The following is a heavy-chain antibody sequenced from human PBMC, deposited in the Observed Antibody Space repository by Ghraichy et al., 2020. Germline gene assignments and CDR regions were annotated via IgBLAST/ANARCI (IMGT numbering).Heavy chain of an antibody. D-gene: IGHD6-6*01. CDR2: ISWNSGSI. CDR1: GFTFDDYA. CDR3: AKDSQITYSSSSPTFDY. J-gene: IGHJ4*02. Sequence: GGSLRLSCAASGFTFDDYAMHWVRQAPGKGLEWVSGISWNSGSIGYADSVKGRFTISRDNAKNSLYLQMNSLRAEDTALYYCAKDSQITYSSSSPTFDYWGQGTLVTVSS. V-gene: IGHV3-9*01.